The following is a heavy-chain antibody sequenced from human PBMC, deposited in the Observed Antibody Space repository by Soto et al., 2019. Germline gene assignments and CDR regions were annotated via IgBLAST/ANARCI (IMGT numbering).Heavy chain of an antibody. CDR2: TYYRSKWYN. CDR3: AREGFWSVYSAYNWFDP. D-gene: IGHD3-3*01. Sequence: SQTLSLTCAISGDSVSSNSAAWNLIRQSPSRGLEWLGRTYYRSKWYNDYAVSVKSRITINPDTSKNQFSLHLNSVTPEDTAVYYCAREGFWSVYSAYNWFDPWGQGSLVTVSS. J-gene: IGHJ5*02. V-gene: IGHV6-1*01. CDR1: GDSVSSNSAA.